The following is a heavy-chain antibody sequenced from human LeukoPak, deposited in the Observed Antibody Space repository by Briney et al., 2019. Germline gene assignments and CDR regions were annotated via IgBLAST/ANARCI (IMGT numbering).Heavy chain of an antibody. CDR1: GDSVSSNSAT. CDR2: TYYRSKWYN. CDR3: ARDGMAVAVGYFDL. J-gene: IGHJ2*01. Sequence: SQTLSLTCAISGDSVSSNSATWNWIRQSPSRGLEWLGRTYYRSKWYNDYAASVKSRITIKPDTSKPQFSLQLNSVTPEDTAVYYCARDGMAVAVGYFDLWGRGTLVTVSA. V-gene: IGHV6-1*01. D-gene: IGHD6-19*01.